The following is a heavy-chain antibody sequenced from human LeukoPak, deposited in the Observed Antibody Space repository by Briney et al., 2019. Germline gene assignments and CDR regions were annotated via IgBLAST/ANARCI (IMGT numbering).Heavy chain of an antibody. J-gene: IGHJ4*02. CDR1: GFTFSSYA. D-gene: IGHD4-17*01. Sequence: GGSLRLSCAASGFTFSSYAMHWVRQAPGKGLEGVAGISYDGSKKYYADSVKGRFTISRDNSKNTLYLQMNSLRAADTAVYYCARGPQMTTVPPFDYWGQGTLVTVSS. CDR2: ISYDGSKK. V-gene: IGHV3-30-3*01. CDR3: ARGPQMTTVPPFDY.